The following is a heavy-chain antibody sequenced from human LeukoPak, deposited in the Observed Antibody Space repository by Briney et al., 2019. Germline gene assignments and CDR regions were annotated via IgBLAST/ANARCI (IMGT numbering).Heavy chain of an antibody. CDR2: IYYSGST. CDR1: GGSISSGDYY. CDR3: ARDRGDGSGSDPFDY. V-gene: IGHV4-30-4*01. Sequence: SQTLSLTGTVSGGSISSGDYYWSWIRQPPGKGLEWIGYIYYSGSTYYNPSLKSRVTISVDTSKNQFSLKLSSVTAADTAVYYCARDRGDGSGSDPFDYWGQGTLVTVSS. D-gene: IGHD3-10*01. J-gene: IGHJ4*02.